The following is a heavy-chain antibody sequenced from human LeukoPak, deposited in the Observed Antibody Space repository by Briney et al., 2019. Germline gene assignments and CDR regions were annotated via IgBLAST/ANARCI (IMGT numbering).Heavy chain of an antibody. CDR3: ARALLTNHGSGSYYNPEEY. J-gene: IGHJ4*02. CDR1: GCTFTNYD. D-gene: IGHD3-10*01. CDR2: MNPNSGNT. V-gene: IGHV1-8*01. Sequence: GASVKVSCKASGCTFTNYDINWVRQATGQGLEWMGWMNPNSGNTDYAQKFQGRVTMTRNTSTSTAYMELSSLRSEDTAVYYCARALLTNHGSGSYYNPEEYWGQGTLVTVSS.